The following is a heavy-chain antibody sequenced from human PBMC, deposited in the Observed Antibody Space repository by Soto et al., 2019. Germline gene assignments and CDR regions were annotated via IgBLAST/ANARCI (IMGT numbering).Heavy chain of an antibody. J-gene: IGHJ4*02. Sequence: LRLSCAASGFTLGNYWMHWVRQAPGKGLVWVSRINDYGTTINYAESVEGRFIISRDDAKSEVCLQMNNLRAEDSAVYYCARGGLEPFDYWGQGALVTVSS. V-gene: IGHV3-74*01. CDR3: ARGGLEPFDY. CDR2: INDYGTTI. CDR1: GFTLGNYW. D-gene: IGHD1-1*01.